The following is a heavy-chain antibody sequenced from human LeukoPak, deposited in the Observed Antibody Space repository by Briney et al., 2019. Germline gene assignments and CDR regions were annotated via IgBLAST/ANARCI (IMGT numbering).Heavy chain of an antibody. CDR2: IYYSGST. J-gene: IGHJ4*02. CDR1: GGSISSYY. V-gene: IGHV4-59*01. D-gene: IGHD2-2*01. CDR3: ASGPLDCSSTSCYSVY. Sequence: SETLSLTCTVSGGSISSYYWSWIRQPPGKGLEWIGYIYYSGSTNYNPSLKSRVTISVDTSKHQFSLKLSSVTAADTAVYYCASGPLDCSSTSCYSVYWGQGTLVTVSS.